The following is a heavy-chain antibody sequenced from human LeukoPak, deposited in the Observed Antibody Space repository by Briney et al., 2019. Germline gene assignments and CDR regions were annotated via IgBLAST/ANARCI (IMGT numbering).Heavy chain of an antibody. CDR2: ISSSSSYI. V-gene: IGHV3-21*01. CDR3: ARGGDYDY. CDR1: GFTFTKYW. D-gene: IGHD4-17*01. J-gene: IGHJ4*02. Sequence: GGSLRLSCAASGFTFTKYWMHWVRQAPGKGLEWVSSISSSSSYIYYADSVKGRFTISRDNAKNSLYLQMNSLRAEDTAVYYCARGGDYDYWGQGTLVTVSS.